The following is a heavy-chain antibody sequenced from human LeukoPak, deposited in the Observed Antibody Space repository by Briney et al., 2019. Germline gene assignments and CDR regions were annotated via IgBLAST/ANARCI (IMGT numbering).Heavy chain of an antibody. J-gene: IGHJ4*02. CDR1: ESTLSNSG. Sequence: GGPLGFSFEAPESTLSNSGSFWFAKAPGKGLKSVSRINTDGTVTTYADSVKGRFTVSRDNADNTMFLQMNSVRDEDTAVYYCATKQWLAPPPDSWGQGTPVTVSS. V-gene: IGHV3-74*01. CDR3: ATKQWLAPPPDS. D-gene: IGHD6-19*01. CDR2: INTDGTVT.